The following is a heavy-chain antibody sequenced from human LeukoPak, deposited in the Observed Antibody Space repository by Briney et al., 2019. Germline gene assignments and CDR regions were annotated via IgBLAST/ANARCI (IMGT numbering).Heavy chain of an antibody. J-gene: IGHJ3*02. Sequence: ASVKVSCKTSGYRFNAYGISWVRQAPGQGLEWMGWISGYNGNTNYGEKVQGRLTMTLDTSTTTAYMELSGLRSDDTAVYYCARDESGQYDSSGFDAFDIWGQGTMVTVSS. CDR3: ARDESGQYDSSGFDAFDI. CDR2: ISGYNGNT. D-gene: IGHD3-22*01. CDR1: GYRFNAYG. V-gene: IGHV1-18*01.